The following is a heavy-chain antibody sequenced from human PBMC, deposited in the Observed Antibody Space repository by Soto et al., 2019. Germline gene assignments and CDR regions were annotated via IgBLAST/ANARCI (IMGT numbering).Heavy chain of an antibody. CDR1: GGSISSYY. J-gene: IGHJ3*02. D-gene: IGHD2-15*01. Sequence: SETLSLTCTVSGGSISSYYWSWIRQPPGKGLEWIGYIYYSGSTNYNPSLKSRVTISVDTSKNQFYLKLSSVTAADTAAYYRARGGRYCSGGSCYATRAFDIWGQGTMGTVSS. CDR2: IYYSGST. CDR3: ARGGRYCSGGSCYATRAFDI. V-gene: IGHV4-59*01.